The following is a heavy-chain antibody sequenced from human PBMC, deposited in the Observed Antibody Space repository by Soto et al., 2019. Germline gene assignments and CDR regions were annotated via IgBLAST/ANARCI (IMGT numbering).Heavy chain of an antibody. CDR2: IYTSGST. D-gene: IGHD6-13*01. J-gene: IGHJ4*02. V-gene: IGHV4-4*07. CDR1: GGSIISYY. Sequence: DTLSLTCTVSGGSIISYYWSWIRHPSLKGLECIGRIYTSGSTNYNPSLKSRVTMSVDTSKNQFSLKLSSVTAADTAVYYCARDLGYSSSWYVGYWGQGTLVTVSS. CDR3: ARDLGYSSSWYVGY.